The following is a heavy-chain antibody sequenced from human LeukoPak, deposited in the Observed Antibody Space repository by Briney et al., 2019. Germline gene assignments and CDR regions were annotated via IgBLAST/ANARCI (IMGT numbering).Heavy chain of an antibody. CDR3: ARGPASSGYYYFY. J-gene: IGHJ4*02. CDR1: GDSISSSHW. CDR2: IYHSGTT. Sequence: SETLSLTCAVSGDSISSSHWWSWVRQPPGKGLEWIGRIYHSGTTNYNPSLKSRVTISVDTSKNQFSLKLSSVTAADTAVYYCARGPASSGYYYFYWGQGTLVTVSS. D-gene: IGHD3-22*01. V-gene: IGHV4-4*02.